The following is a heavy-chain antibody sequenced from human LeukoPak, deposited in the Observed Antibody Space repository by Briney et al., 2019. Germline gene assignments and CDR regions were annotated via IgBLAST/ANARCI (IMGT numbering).Heavy chain of an antibody. CDR3: ARVYSSSWYGDWFDP. CDR1: GFTFSSYL. D-gene: IGHD6-13*01. V-gene: IGHV3-7*01. CDR2: IKQDGSEK. Sequence: GGSLRLSCAPSGFTFSSYLMSWVRQAPGKGLEWVANIKQDGSEKYYVDSVKGRFTITRDNAKNSLYLQMNSLRAEDTAVYYCARVYSSSWYGDWFDPWGQGTLVTVSS. J-gene: IGHJ5*02.